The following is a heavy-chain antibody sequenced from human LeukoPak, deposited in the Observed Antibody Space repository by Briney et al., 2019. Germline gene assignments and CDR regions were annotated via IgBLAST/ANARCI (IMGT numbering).Heavy chain of an antibody. J-gene: IGHJ4*02. Sequence: PSETLSLTCTVSGGSISSYYWSWIRQPPGKGLEWIGYIYYSGSTNYNPSLKSRVTISVDTSKNQFSLKLSPVTAADTAVYYCARASYDSSGYVDYWGQGTLVTVSS. CDR1: GGSISSYY. D-gene: IGHD3-22*01. CDR2: IYYSGST. V-gene: IGHV4-59*01. CDR3: ARASYDSSGYVDY.